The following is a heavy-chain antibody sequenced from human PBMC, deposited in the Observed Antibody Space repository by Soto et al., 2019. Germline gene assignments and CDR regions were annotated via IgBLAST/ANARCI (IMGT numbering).Heavy chain of an antibody. Sequence: PGGSLRLSCAASGFTFSSYGMHWVRQAPGKGLEWVAVIWYDGSNKYYADSVKGRFTISRDNSKNTLYLQMNSLRAEDTAVYYCAREYNTVTSGLYYYYYGMDVWGQGTTVTVSS. CDR2: IWYDGSNK. D-gene: IGHD4-4*01. CDR1: GFTFSSYG. V-gene: IGHV3-33*01. J-gene: IGHJ6*02. CDR3: AREYNTVTSGLYYYYYGMDV.